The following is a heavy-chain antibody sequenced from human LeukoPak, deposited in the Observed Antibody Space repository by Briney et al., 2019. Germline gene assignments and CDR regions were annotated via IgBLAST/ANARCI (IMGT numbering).Heavy chain of an antibody. Sequence: GGSLRLSCAASGFTFSTYAMHWVRQAPGKGLEYVSAISSNGGSTYYANSVKDRFTISRDNSKNTLYLQMGSLRAEDMAVYYCASWYYYDSSGYYSYWGQGTLVTVSS. CDR2: ISSNGGST. V-gene: IGHV3-64*01. CDR1: GFTFSTYA. CDR3: ASWYYYDSSGYYSY. D-gene: IGHD3-22*01. J-gene: IGHJ4*02.